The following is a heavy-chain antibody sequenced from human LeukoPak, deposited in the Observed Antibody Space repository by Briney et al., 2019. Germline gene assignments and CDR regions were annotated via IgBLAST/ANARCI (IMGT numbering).Heavy chain of an antibody. J-gene: IGHJ6*03. CDR2: ISAYNGNT. V-gene: IGHV1-18*04. CDR1: GYTFTGYY. D-gene: IGHD6-6*01. CDR3: ATHSTRIAVRPSDYYYYMDA. Sequence: ASVKVSCKASGYTFTGYYMHWVRQAPGQGLEWMGWISAYNGNTNYAQKFQGRVTMTTDTSTSTAYMELRSLRSDDTAVYYCATHSTRIAVRPSDYYYYMDAWGKGTTVTVSS.